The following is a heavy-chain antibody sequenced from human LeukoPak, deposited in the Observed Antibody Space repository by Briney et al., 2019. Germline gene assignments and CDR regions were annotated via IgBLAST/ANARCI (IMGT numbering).Heavy chain of an antibody. D-gene: IGHD5-24*01. J-gene: IGHJ4*02. CDR1: GGSISSSIYY. Sequence: SETLSLTCTVSGGSISSSIYYWGWFRQPPGKGLEWIGSIYYNVATYYNSSLKSRLTISVDTSKNHLSLKLSSVTAADTAVYYCARVRDGYNRNWAYWGQGTLVTVSS. CDR3: ARVRDGYNRNWAY. CDR2: IYYNVAT. V-gene: IGHV4-39*02.